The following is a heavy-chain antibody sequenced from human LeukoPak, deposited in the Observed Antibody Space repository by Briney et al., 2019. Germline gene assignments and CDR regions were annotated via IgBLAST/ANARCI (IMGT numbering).Heavy chain of an antibody. D-gene: IGHD1-26*01. CDR1: GYTFTRYD. CDR2: MNPNSANT. V-gene: IGHV1-8*01. Sequence: ASVKFSCTASGYTFTRYDINWLRQASGQGIEWMGWMNPNSANTGYAQKFQGRVTLTRNTSIRTAYMELSSLRSEDTAVYYCARGLESRAKHLRYWGQGTLVTVSS. CDR3: ARGLESRAKHLRY. J-gene: IGHJ4*02.